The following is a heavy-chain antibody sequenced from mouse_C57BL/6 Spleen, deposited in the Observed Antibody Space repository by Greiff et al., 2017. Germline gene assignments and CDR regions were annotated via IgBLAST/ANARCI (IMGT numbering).Heavy chain of an antibody. D-gene: IGHD4-1*01. CDR1: GYAFTNYL. V-gene: IGHV1-54*01. CDR2: INPGSGGT. J-gene: IGHJ2*01. Sequence: VKLMESGAELVRPGTSVKVSCKASGYAFTNYLIEWVKQRPGQGLEWIGVINPGSGGTNYNEKFKGKATLTADKSSSTAYRQLSSLTSEDSAVYFCARSGTGYYFDYWGQGTTLTVSS. CDR3: ARSGTGYYFDY.